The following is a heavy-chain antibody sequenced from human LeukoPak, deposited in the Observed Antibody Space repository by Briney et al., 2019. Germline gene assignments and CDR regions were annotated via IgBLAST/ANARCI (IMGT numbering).Heavy chain of an antibody. CDR2: IYYSGST. V-gene: IGHV4-59*08. J-gene: IGHJ6*02. CDR3: ARSSPQYYYYYGMDV. CDR1: GGSISSYY. Sequence: PSETLSLTCTDSGGSISSYYWSWIRQPPGKGLEWIGYIYYSGSTNYNPSLKSRVTISVDTSKNQFSLKLSSVTAADTPVYYCARSSPQYYYYYGMDVWGQGTTVTVSS.